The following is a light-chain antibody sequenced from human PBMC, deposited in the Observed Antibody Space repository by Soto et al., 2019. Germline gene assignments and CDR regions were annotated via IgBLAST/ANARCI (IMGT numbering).Light chain of an antibody. Sequence: EIVMTQSPATLSVSQGERPTLXXRASQSVSINLAWYQQKPGQAPRLLXYGASTRATGIPARFSGSGSGTEFTLTISSLQSEDFAVYYCQQYNNWPPITFGQGTRLDIK. CDR1: QSVSIN. CDR3: QQYNNWPPIT. J-gene: IGKJ5*01. V-gene: IGKV3-15*01. CDR2: GAS.